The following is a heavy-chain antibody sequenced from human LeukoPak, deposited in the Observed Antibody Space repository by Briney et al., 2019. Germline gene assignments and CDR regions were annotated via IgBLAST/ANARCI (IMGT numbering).Heavy chain of an antibody. CDR2: GNPNSGGA. CDR1: GHTFTGEY. V-gene: IGHV1-2*02. CDR3: VRDSGGTGFWSGSYFDY. Sequence: SVKFSSKASGHTFTGEYIHWVRSATGQGLEWMGWGNPNSGGATYAKKFQSRVTMTRGTSIRRPYVALGRVRSDDTAIFYCVRDSGGTGFWSGSYFDYGGQGTLATVSS. D-gene: IGHD3-3*01. J-gene: IGHJ4*02.